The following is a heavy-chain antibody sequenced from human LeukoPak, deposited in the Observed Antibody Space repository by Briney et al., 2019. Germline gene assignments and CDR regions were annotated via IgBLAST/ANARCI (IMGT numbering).Heavy chain of an antibody. CDR3: ARVEEGYCASRRENYYDYYMDV. Sequence: SETLSLTCTVSGGSISSYYWSWIRQPPGKGLEWMGYIHYSGSTYYNPSLKSRVTISEDTTNNPFSLKLSSVTAVDTAVYYCARVEEGYCASRRENYYDYYMDVWGKGTTVTISS. CDR2: IHYSGST. V-gene: IGHV4-59*01. CDR1: GGSISSYY. D-gene: IGHD2-21*01. J-gene: IGHJ6*03.